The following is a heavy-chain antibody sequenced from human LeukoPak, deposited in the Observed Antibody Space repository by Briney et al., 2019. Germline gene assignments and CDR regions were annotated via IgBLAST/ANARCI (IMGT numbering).Heavy chain of an antibody. CDR3: ARDGGIIYSGYDGEVYFDY. V-gene: IGHV3-11*01. J-gene: IGHJ4*02. D-gene: IGHD5-12*01. Sequence: PGGSLRLSCAASGFTFSDYYMSWIRQAPGKGLEWVSYISSSGRTIYYADSVKGRFTISRDNAKKSLYLQMNSLRAEDTAVYYCARDGGIIYSGYDGEVYFDYWGQGTLVTVSS. CDR1: GFTFSDYY. CDR2: ISSSGRTI.